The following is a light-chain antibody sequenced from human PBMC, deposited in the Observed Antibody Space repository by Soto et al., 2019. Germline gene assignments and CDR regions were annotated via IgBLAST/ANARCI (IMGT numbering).Light chain of an antibody. CDR3: QQYNSYSYT. V-gene: IGKV1-5*03. J-gene: IGKJ2*01. Sequence: DIQMPQSPSTLSASVGDRVTITCRDSQSISSWLAWYQQKPGKAPKLLLYKASSLESGVPSRLSGSGSGTEFTLTISSLQPDDFATYDCQQYNSYSYTFGQGTKLEIK. CDR1: QSISSW. CDR2: KAS.